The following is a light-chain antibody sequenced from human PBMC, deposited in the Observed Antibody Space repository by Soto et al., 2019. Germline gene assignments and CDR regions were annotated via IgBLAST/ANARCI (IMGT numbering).Light chain of an antibody. CDR3: QHHGGSPPVT. CDR2: DAS. V-gene: IGKV3-20*01. CDR1: QSVSSDY. Sequence: EIVLTQSPGTLSFSPGERATLSCRASQSVSSDYLAWYQQKPGQAPRLLIYDASSRATGIPDRFSGSGSGTDFTLTISRLEPEDFGVYYCQHHGGSPPVTFGQGTKLEIK. J-gene: IGKJ2*01.